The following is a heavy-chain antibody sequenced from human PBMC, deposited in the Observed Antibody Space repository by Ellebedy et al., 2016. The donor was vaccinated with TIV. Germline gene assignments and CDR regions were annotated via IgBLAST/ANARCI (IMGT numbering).Heavy chain of an antibody. Sequence: PGGSLRLSCAASGFTVSIYAMGWVRQAPGNGLEWVSTISTNGGDTYYAGSVEGRFTIARDNSDNTLWLQMSGLRAEDTARYFCAKDLGIEQQRGFDYWGQGTLVTVSS. CDR2: ISTNGGDT. V-gene: IGHV3-23*01. J-gene: IGHJ4*02. CDR1: GFTVSIYA. CDR3: AKDLGIEQQRGFDY. D-gene: IGHD1-26*01.